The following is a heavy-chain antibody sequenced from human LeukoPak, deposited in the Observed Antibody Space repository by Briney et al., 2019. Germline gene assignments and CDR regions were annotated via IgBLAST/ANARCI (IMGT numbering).Heavy chain of an antibody. CDR1: GSTFTDYY. CDR2: INPKNGGT. CDR3: ARDPALTYYYDP. Sequence: ASVTVSCKASGSTFTDYYLHWVRQAPGQGLEWMGWINPKNGGTKYAQKFQGRVTMTRDTSISTVYMELSRLTSDDTAVYSYARDPALTYYYDPWGQGTLVIVSS. J-gene: IGHJ4*02. D-gene: IGHD3-22*01. V-gene: IGHV1-2*02.